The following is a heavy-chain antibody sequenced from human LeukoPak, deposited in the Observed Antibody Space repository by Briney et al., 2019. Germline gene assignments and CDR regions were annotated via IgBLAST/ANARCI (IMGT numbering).Heavy chain of an antibody. J-gene: IGHJ5*02. V-gene: IGHV3-11*06. Sequence: GGSLRLSCAASGFTFSEYYMSWIRQAPGKGLEWVSYISSSSTSTNYADSVKGRFTISRDNAKNSLYLQMNSLRAEDTAVYYCAREPPNAWGQGTLVTVSS. CDR2: ISSSSTST. CDR3: AREPPNA. CDR1: GFTFSEYY. D-gene: IGHD2-8*01.